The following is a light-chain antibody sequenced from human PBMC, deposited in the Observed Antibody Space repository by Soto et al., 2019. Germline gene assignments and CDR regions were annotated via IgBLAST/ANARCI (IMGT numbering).Light chain of an antibody. CDR3: QQYNNWYT. Sequence: EIVMTQSPATLSVSPGERATLSCRASQSVSSNLAWYQQKPGHAPRLLIYGVSTRATGIPARFSGSGSGTEFTLTISSLQSEDFAVYYCQQYNNWYTFGQGTKLEIK. CDR1: QSVSSN. V-gene: IGKV3-15*01. CDR2: GVS. J-gene: IGKJ2*01.